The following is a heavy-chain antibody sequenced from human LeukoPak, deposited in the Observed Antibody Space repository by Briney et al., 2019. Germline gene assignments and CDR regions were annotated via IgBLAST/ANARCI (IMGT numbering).Heavy chain of an antibody. CDR3: ARGSIVGATVRKFDY. CDR2: IIPIFGTA. CDR1: GGTFSSYA. D-gene: IGHD1-26*01. Sequence: ASVKVSCKASGGTFSSYAISWVRQAPGQGLEWMGGIIPIFGTANYAQKFQGRVTITTDESTSTAYMELSSLRSEDTAVYYCARGSIVGATVRKFDYWGQGTLVTVSS. V-gene: IGHV1-69*05. J-gene: IGHJ4*02.